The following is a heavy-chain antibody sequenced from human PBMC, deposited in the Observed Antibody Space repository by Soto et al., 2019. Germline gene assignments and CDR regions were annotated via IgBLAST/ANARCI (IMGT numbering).Heavy chain of an antibody. CDR2: IIHSEST. V-gene: IGHV4-34*12. CDR3: ARQRPTDGRWEFANYYGIDV. D-gene: IGHD1-26*01. Sequence: NPSETLSLTCAVYGGSFSAYYWSWVRQPPGKGLEWIGEIIHSESTKYNPSLKSRVTISVDTSKNQFSLKLSSVTAADTAVYYCARQRPTDGRWEFANYYGIDVWGQGTPVTVSS. CDR1: GGSFSAYY. J-gene: IGHJ6*02.